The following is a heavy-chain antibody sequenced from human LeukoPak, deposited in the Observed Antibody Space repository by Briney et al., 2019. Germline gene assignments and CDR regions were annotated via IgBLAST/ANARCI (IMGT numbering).Heavy chain of an antibody. D-gene: IGHD4/OR15-4a*01. CDR1: GGSISSGSYY. CDR2: FYTSGVT. Sequence: PSETLSLTCTVSGGSISSGSYYWSWIRQPAGKGLEWIERFYTSGVTNYSPSLRSRATISVDTSKNQFSLKLSSVTAADTAVYYCARDRTMVGGVDYWGQGILVTISS. J-gene: IGHJ4*02. CDR3: ARDRTMVGGVDY. V-gene: IGHV4-61*02.